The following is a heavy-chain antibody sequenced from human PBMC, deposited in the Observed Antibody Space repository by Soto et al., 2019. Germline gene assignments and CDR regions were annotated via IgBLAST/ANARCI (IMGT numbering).Heavy chain of an antibody. CDR2: ISSSGSIT. D-gene: IGHD5-18*01. Sequence: GGSLRLSCAASGFTFSDYYMSWIRQAPGKGLEWVSYISSSGSITYYADSVKGRFTISRDNAKNSLYLQMNSLRAEDTAVYYCVRDLAGYSYGSRFDYWGQGTLVTVSS. V-gene: IGHV3-11*01. J-gene: IGHJ4*02. CDR3: VRDLAGYSYGSRFDY. CDR1: GFTFSDYY.